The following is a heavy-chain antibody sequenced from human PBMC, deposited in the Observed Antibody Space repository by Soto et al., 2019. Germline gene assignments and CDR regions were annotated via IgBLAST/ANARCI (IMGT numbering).Heavy chain of an antibody. CDR2: ISSSGGTI. J-gene: IGHJ6*02. Sequence: GGSLRLSCAASGFSFSDYEMNWVRQTPGKGLEWLSYISSSGGTIKYADSVKGRFTISRDNAKNSLYLQMHSLRADDTAVYYCARDAFEIYYKFGLDVWGQGTPVTVSS. D-gene: IGHD3-10*01. CDR3: ARDAFEIYYKFGLDV. V-gene: IGHV3-48*03. CDR1: GFSFSDYE.